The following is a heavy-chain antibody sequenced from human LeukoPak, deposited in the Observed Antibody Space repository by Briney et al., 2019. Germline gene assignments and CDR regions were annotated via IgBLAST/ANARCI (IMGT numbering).Heavy chain of an antibody. J-gene: IGHJ4*02. V-gene: IGHV5-51*01. CDR2: IYPGDSDT. CDR3: ARLGEDYDMLTGYYTG. Sequence: GESLKISCKGSGYSFTSYWIGWVRQVPGKGLEWMGIIYPGDSDTRYSPSFQGQVTISADKTISTAYLQWRSLKASDTAMYYCARLGEDYDMLTGYYTGWGEGPLVTVSS. D-gene: IGHD3-9*01. CDR1: GYSFTSYW.